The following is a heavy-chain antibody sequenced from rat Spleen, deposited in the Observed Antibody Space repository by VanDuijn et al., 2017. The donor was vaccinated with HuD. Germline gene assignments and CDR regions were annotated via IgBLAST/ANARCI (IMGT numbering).Heavy chain of an antibody. Sequence: QVQLKESGPGLVQTSQTLSLTCTVSGFSLTSYHVSWVRQPPGKGLEWIAAISSGGSTYYNSALKSRLSISKDTAKSQVFLKMNSLETKDTATYYCARDENGYIYVWFAYWGQGTLVTVSS. CDR2: ISSGGST. CDR3: ARDENGYIYVWFAY. V-gene: IGHV2-6*01. J-gene: IGHJ3*01. CDR1: GFSLTSYH. D-gene: IGHD1-5*01.